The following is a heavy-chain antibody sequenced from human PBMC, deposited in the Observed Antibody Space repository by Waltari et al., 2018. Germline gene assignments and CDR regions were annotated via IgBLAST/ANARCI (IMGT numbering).Heavy chain of an antibody. J-gene: IGHJ4*02. Sequence: EVQLVESGGGMVRPGGSLRLSCAASGFTFNDYGMSWVRQVPGKGLGWVSGINWSGAITSYADSVMGRFTVSRDNAMNSLYLEMSSLRAEDTALYYCVREVFGSGWRESYFFDYWGQGTLVTVSS. CDR2: INWSGAIT. D-gene: IGHD6-19*01. CDR3: VREVFGSGWRESYFFDY. V-gene: IGHV3-20*04. CDR1: GFTFNDYG.